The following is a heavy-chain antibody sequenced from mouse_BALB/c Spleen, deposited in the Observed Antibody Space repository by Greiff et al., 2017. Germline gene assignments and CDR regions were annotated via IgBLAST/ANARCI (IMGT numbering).Heavy chain of an antibody. CDR1: CYTFTSYW. CDR2: INPSNGRT. J-gene: IGHJ3*01. CDR3: ASYSIYDGYYRAFAY. Sequence: VPLQQPGAELVKPGASVKLSCKGSCYTFTSYWMHWVKPRPGQGLEWIWEINPSNGRTNYNEKFKSKATLTVDKSSSTAYMQLSSLTSEDSAVYYCASYSIYDGYYRAFAYWGQGTLVTVSA. V-gene: IGHV1S81*02. D-gene: IGHD2-3*01.